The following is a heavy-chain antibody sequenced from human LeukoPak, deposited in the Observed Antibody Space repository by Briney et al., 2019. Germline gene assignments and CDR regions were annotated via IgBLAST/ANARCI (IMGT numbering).Heavy chain of an antibody. CDR2: ISPNSGGT. D-gene: IGHD3-9*01. CDR1: GYTFTGYY. Sequence: ASVKVSCKASGYTFTGYYMHWVRQAPGQGLEWMGRISPNSGGTNYAQKFQGRVTMTRDTSISTAYMELSRLRSDDTAVYYCARGGTAGPLRYFDWLLFNHWGQGTLVTVSS. CDR3: ARGGTAGPLRYFDWLLFNH. J-gene: IGHJ4*02. V-gene: IGHV1-2*06.